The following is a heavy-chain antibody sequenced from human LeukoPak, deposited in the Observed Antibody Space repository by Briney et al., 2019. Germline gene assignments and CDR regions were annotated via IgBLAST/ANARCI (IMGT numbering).Heavy chain of an antibody. J-gene: IGHJ4*02. Sequence: GGSLRLSCAAPGFTFSIYWMHWVRQAPGKGLVWVSRINRDGSSTNYADSVKGRFTISRDNANNTLYLQMNSLRAEDTAVYYCVRVDYGDYGSFYWGQGALVTVSS. CDR1: GFTFSIYW. V-gene: IGHV3-74*01. CDR2: INRDGSST. D-gene: IGHD4-17*01. CDR3: VRVDYGDYGSFY.